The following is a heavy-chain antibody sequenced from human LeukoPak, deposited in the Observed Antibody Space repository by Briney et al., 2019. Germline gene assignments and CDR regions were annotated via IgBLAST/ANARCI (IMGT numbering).Heavy chain of an antibody. Sequence: GGSLRLSCVASGFPFSSYTMNWVRQAPGKGLEWVSSISSSSSNIYYADSVKGRFTISRDNAKNSLYVQMNSLRAEDTAVYYCARTYCSGGNCYSGFDYWGQGTLVTVSS. V-gene: IGHV3-21*01. J-gene: IGHJ4*02. D-gene: IGHD2-15*01. CDR1: GFPFSSYT. CDR3: ARTYCSGGNCYSGFDY. CDR2: ISSSSSNI.